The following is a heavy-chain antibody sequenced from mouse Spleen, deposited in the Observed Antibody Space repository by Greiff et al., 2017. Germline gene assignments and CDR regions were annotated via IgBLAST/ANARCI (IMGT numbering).Heavy chain of an antibody. J-gene: IGHJ2*01. CDR2: IYPGNVNT. CDR1: GYTFTSYY. V-gene: IGHV1S56*01. D-gene: IGHD4-1*01. Sequence: QVQLQQSGPELVKPGASVRISCKASGYTFTSYYIHWVKQRPGQGLEWIGWIYPGNVNTKYNEKFKGKATLTADKSSSTAYMQLSSLTSEDSAVYFCAREETGTVFDYWGQGTTLTVSS. CDR3: AREETGTVFDY.